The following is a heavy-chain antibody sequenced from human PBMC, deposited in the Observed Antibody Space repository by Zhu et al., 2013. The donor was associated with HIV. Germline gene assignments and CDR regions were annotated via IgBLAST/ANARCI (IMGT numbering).Heavy chain of an antibody. V-gene: IGHV1-69*12. Sequence: QVQLVQSGAEVKRPGSSVKVSCKASGGTFSSYAISWVRQAPGQGLEWMGGIIPIFGTANYAQKFQGRVTITADESTSTAYMELSSLRSEDTAVYYCARELPERTRSADIYYFDYWGQGTLVTVSS. CDR3: ARELPERTRSADIYYFDY. CDR1: GGTFSSYA. J-gene: IGHJ4*02. D-gene: IGHD2-2*01. CDR2: IIPIFGTA.